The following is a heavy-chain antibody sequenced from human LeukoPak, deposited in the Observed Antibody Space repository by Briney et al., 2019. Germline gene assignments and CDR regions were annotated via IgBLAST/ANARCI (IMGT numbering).Heavy chain of an antibody. CDR2: IIPIFGTA. J-gene: IGHJ4*02. CDR3: ARAEKYYYDSSGYYVPFDY. Sequence: TVKVSCKASGGTFSSYAISWVRQAPGQGLEWMGGIIPIFGTANYAQKFQGRVTITADESTSTAYMELSSLRSEDTAVYYCARAEKYYYDSSGYYVPFDYWGQGTLVTVSS. CDR1: GGTFSSYA. V-gene: IGHV1-69*13. D-gene: IGHD3-22*01.